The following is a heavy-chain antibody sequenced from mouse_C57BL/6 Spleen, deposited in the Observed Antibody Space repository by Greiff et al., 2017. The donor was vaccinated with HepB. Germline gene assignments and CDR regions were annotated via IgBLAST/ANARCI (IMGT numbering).Heavy chain of an antibody. CDR2: INPNNGGT. CDR3: ARVDYDAPGYFDV. CDR1: GYTFTDYN. D-gene: IGHD2-4*01. J-gene: IGHJ1*03. Sequence: EVQLQQSGPELVKPGASVKIPCKASGYTFTDYNMDWVKQSHGESLEWIGDINPNNGGTIYNQKFKGKATLTVDKSSSTAYMELRSLTSEDTAVYYCARVDYDAPGYFDVWGTGTTVTVSS. V-gene: IGHV1-18*01.